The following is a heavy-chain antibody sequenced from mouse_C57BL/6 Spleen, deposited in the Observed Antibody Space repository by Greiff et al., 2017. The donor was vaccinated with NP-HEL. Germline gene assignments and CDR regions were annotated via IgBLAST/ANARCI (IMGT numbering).Heavy chain of an antibody. CDR2: INYDGSST. CDR3: ARVVAGPSMDY. Sequence: EVKVVESEGGLVQPGSSMKLSCTASGFTFSDYYMAWVRQVPEKGLEWVANINYDGSSTYYLDSLKSRFIISRDNAKNILYLQMSSLKSEDTATYYCARVVAGPSMDYWGQGTSVTVSS. V-gene: IGHV5-16*01. CDR1: GFTFSDYY. J-gene: IGHJ4*01. D-gene: IGHD1-1*01.